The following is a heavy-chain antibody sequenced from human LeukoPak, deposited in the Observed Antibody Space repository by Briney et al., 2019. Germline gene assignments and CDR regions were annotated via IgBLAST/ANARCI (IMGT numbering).Heavy chain of an antibody. CDR2: ISAYNGNT. D-gene: IGHD6-19*01. CDR1: GYTFTSYD. Sequence: ASVKVSCKASGYTFTSYDINWVRQAPGQGLEWMGWISAYNGNTNYAQKLQGRVTMTTDTSTSTAYMELRSLRSDDTAVYYCARDLSSGQLGYWGQGTLVTVSS. CDR3: ARDLSSGQLGY. J-gene: IGHJ4*02. V-gene: IGHV1-18*01.